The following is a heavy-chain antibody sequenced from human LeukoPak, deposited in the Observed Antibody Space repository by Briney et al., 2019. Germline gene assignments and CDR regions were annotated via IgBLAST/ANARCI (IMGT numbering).Heavy chain of an antibody. V-gene: IGHV3-33*01. D-gene: IGHD1-14*01. CDR2: LLYDGNTK. CDR1: GFSLSNYG. J-gene: IGHJ6*03. CDR3: ARDHRPEIQYYYMDV. Sequence: GGSLRLSCAASGFSLSNYGMHWVRQAPGKGLEWVAALLYDGNTKHYADSVKGRFTISRDISKNTFYLQMNSLTAENTAVYYCARDHRPEIQYYYMDVWGKGTTVAVSS.